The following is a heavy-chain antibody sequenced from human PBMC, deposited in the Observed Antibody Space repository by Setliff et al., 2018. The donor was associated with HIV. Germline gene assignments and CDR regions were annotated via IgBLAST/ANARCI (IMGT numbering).Heavy chain of an antibody. CDR3: ARALYTNLAHFDY. Sequence: ASVKVSCKTSGYTFKSYDINWVRQAPGQRPEWMARINAGNGNREYSPKFQGRVTITADTSASTMYMELSSLRSEDTAVYYCARALYTNLAHFDYLGQGTLVTVSS. D-gene: IGHD4-4*01. CDR2: INAGNGNR. J-gene: IGHJ4*02. CDR1: GYTFKSYD. V-gene: IGHV1-3*01.